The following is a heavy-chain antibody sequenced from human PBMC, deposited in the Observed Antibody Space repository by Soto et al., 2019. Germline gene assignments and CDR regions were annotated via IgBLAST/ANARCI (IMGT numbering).Heavy chain of an antibody. Sequence: EVQLVESGGGLVQPGGSLRLSCAASGFTFSSYWMSWVRQAPGKGLEWVANIKQDGREKYYVDSVKGRFTISRDNAKNSLYLEMHSLRAEDTAVYYCARESNDYCDYVPYYYMDFWGKGTKVTVSS. CDR2: IKQDGREK. V-gene: IGHV3-7*01. CDR3: ARESNDYCDYVPYYYMDF. D-gene: IGHD4-17*01. J-gene: IGHJ6*03. CDR1: GFTFSSYW.